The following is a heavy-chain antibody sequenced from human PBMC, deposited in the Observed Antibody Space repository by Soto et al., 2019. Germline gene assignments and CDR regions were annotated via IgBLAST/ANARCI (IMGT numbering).Heavy chain of an antibody. V-gene: IGHV3-30*18. Sequence: GGSLRLSCAASGFTFSSYGMHWVRQAPGKGLEWVAVISYDGSNKYYADSVKGRFTISRDNSKNTLYLQMNSLRAEETAVYYCAKIPGYSSSWSFDYWGQGTLVTVSS. D-gene: IGHD6-13*01. CDR2: ISYDGSNK. CDR3: AKIPGYSSSWSFDY. CDR1: GFTFSSYG. J-gene: IGHJ4*02.